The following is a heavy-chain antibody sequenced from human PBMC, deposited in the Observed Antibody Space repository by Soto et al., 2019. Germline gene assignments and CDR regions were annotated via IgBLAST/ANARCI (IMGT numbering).Heavy chain of an antibody. V-gene: IGHV3-30-3*01. CDR3: AKDFDSYSSGRYGMDA. Sequence: LRLSCAASGFTFSSYAMHWVRQAPGKGLEWVAVISYDGSNKYYADSVKGRFTISRDNSKNTLYLQMNSLRAEDTAVYYCAKDFDSYSSGRYGMDAWGQGTRVTVSS. CDR1: GFTFSSYA. J-gene: IGHJ6*02. CDR2: ISYDGSNK. D-gene: IGHD6-19*01.